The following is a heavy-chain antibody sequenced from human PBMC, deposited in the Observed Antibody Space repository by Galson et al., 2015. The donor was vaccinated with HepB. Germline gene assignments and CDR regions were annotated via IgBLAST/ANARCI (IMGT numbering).Heavy chain of an antibody. Sequence: SETLSLTCSVSGDSVRRDFWSWVRQPPGRALEWIGYLYDSGSTRYNPSLESRVTMSVDTSKNQFSLKLTSVTAADTAVYYCAKIRNQALDYWGQGTLVTVSS. CDR2: LYDSGST. CDR3: AKIRNQALDY. D-gene: IGHD3-3*02. J-gene: IGHJ4*02. V-gene: IGHV4-59*02. CDR1: GDSVRRDF.